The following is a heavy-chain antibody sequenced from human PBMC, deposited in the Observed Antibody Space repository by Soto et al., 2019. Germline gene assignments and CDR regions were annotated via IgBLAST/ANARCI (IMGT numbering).Heavy chain of an antibody. V-gene: IGHV5-51*01. CDR3: ARLWFGELLYSYFDY. D-gene: IGHD3-10*01. CDR2: IYPGDSDT. CDR1: GYSFTSYW. Sequence: PGESLKISCKGSGYSFTSYWIGWVRQMPGKGLEWMGIIYPGDSDTRYSPSFQGQVTISADKSISTAYLQWSSLKASDTAMYYCARLWFGELLYSYFDYWGQGTLVTVS. J-gene: IGHJ4*02.